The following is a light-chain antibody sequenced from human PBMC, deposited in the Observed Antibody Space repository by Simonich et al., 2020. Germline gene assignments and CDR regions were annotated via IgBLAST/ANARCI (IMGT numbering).Light chain of an antibody. Sequence: EIVMTQSPATLSVSPGERATLSCWASQSVSSNLAWDQQKPGQAPRLLIYGASTRATGIPARFSGSGSGTEFTLTISSLQSEDFAVYYCQQYNNWPPTFGQGTKVEIK. J-gene: IGKJ1*01. CDR2: GAS. V-gene: IGKV3-15*01. CDR1: QSVSSN. CDR3: QQYNNWPPT.